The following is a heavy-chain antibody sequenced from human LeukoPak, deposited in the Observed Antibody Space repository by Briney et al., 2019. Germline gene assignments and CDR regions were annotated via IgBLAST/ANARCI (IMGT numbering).Heavy chain of an antibody. CDR3: AYCGGDCYFDY. D-gene: IGHD2-21*02. CDR2: INSDGSST. CDR1: GFTFSSYW. V-gene: IGHV3-74*01. J-gene: IGHJ4*02. Sequence: GGSLRLSCAASGFTFSSYWMHWVRQAPGEGLVWVSRINSDGSSTSYADSVKGRFTISRDNAKNTLYLQMNSLRAEDTAVYYCAYCGGDCYFDYWGQGTLVTVSS.